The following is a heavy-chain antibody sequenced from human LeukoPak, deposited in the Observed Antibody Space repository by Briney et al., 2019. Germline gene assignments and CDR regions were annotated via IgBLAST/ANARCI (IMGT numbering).Heavy chain of an antibody. D-gene: IGHD6-19*01. CDR1: GFTFSSYW. V-gene: IGHV3-74*01. CDR3: ARDPRIAVTKHFNWFDP. J-gene: IGHJ5*02. CDR2: INSDGSST. Sequence: PGGSLRLSCAASGFTFSSYWMHWVRQAPGKGLVWVSRINSDGSSTSYADSVKGRFTISRDNAKNTLYLQMNSLRAEDTAVYYCARDPRIAVTKHFNWFDPWGQGTLVTVSS.